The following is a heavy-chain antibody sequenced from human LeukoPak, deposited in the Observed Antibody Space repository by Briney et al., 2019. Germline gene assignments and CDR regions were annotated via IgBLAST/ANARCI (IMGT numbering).Heavy chain of an antibody. CDR1: GFTFSDYY. J-gene: IGHJ4*02. CDR2: ISSSGSTI. V-gene: IGHV3-11*01. CDR3: ARDYDPSDY. Sequence: PGGPLRLSCAAPGFTFSDYYMSWIPQTPGKGREWVSYISSSGSTIYYADSVKGRFTISRDNAKNSLYLQMNSLRAEDTAVYYCARDYDPSDYWGQGTLVTVSS. D-gene: IGHD5-12*01.